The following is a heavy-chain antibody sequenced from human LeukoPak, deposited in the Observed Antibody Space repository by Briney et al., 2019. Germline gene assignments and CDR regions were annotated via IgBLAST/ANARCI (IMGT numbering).Heavy chain of an antibody. V-gene: IGHV3-23*01. CDR1: GFTFNSYA. CDR3: AKVGEWLVRGVSYFDY. D-gene: IGHD6-19*01. Sequence: GGSLRLSCAASGFTFNSYAMNWVRQAPGKGLEWVSAISGSGGSTYYADFVKGSFTISRDNSKNPLYLQKNSLRAEDTAVYYCAKVGEWLVRGVSYFDYWGQGTLVTVSS. CDR2: ISGSGGST. J-gene: IGHJ4*02.